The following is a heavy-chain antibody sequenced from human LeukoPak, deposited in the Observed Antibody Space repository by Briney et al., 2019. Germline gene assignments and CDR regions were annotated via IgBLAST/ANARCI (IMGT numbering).Heavy chain of an antibody. V-gene: IGHV3-11*01. Sequence: GGSLRLSCAASGFTFSDYYMSWIRQAPGKGLEGGSYISSSGSTIYYADSVKGRFTISRDNAKNSLYLQMNSLRADDTAAYYCARLVAAIGYYYYYYMDVWGKGTTVTVSS. CDR3: ARLVAAIGYYYYYYMDV. D-gene: IGHD2-15*01. J-gene: IGHJ6*03. CDR1: GFTFSDYY. CDR2: ISSSGSTI.